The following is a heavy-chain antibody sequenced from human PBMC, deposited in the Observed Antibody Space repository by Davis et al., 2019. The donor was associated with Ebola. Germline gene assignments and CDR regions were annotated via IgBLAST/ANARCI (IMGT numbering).Heavy chain of an antibody. CDR1: GGSVTNDF. V-gene: IGHV4-59*02. CDR3: ARGGASSKYFDY. D-gene: IGHD3-16*01. CDR2: ISYTGTT. Sequence: PSETLSLTCTVSGGSVTNDFWSWIRQSPGKGLEWIGFISYTGTTNYHSSLKIRVTISVDTSKNQFSLKLSSVTAADTAIYYCARGGASSKYFDYWGQGSLVTVSS. J-gene: IGHJ4*02.